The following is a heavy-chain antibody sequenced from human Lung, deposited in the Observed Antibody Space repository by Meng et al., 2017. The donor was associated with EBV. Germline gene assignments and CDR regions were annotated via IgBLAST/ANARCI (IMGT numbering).Heavy chain of an antibody. CDR1: GFIFSNYN. CDR2: ISSSSSYI. V-gene: IGHV3-21*01. CDR3: AREVWRGVGIDY. D-gene: IGHD3-10*01. Sequence: EVQLVESGGXLVMPGGSLRPSCAASGFIFSNYNINWVRQAPGKGLEWVSFISSSSSYIYYADSVRGRFTISRDNTKNSVSLQMNSLRAEDTAVYYCAREVWRGVGIDYWGQGILVTVSS. J-gene: IGHJ4*02.